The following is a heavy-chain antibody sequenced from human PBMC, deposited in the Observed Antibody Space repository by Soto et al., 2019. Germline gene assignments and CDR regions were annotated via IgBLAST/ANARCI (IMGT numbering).Heavy chain of an antibody. CDR1: GGSISSGDYY. CDR2: IYYSGST. Sequence: SETLSLTCTVSGGSISSGDYYWSWIRQPPGKGLEWIGYIYYSGSTYYNPSLKSRVTISVDTSKNQFSLKLSSVTAADTAVYYCASERFWSGYRDYYYYYGMDVWGQGTTVTVSS. V-gene: IGHV4-30-4*01. CDR3: ASERFWSGYRDYYYYYGMDV. J-gene: IGHJ6*02. D-gene: IGHD3-3*01.